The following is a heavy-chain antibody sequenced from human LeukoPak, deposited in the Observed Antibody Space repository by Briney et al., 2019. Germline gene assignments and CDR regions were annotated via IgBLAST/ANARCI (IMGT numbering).Heavy chain of an antibody. V-gene: IGHV3-7*01. CDR2: IKQDGSEK. D-gene: IGHD5-18*01. CDR3: ARDSGPGYSYGLGYYGMDV. J-gene: IGHJ6*02. Sequence: GGSLRLSCAASGFTFSSYWMSWVRQAPGKGLEWVANIKQDGSEKYYVDSVKGRFTISRDNAKNSLYLQMNSLRVEDTAVYYCARDSGPGYSYGLGYYGMDVWGQGTTVTVSS. CDR1: GFTFSSYW.